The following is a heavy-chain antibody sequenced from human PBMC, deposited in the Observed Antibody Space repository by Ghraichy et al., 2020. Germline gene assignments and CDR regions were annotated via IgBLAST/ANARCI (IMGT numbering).Heavy chain of an antibody. Sequence: GGSLRLSCAASGLTVSGNYMNWVRLAPGKGLEWISVINSDAYGGGTYYADSMKGRFTISRDNSKNTLHLQMTSLRAEDTAVYYCATTGGGLQGAFDIWGQGTWVTVSS. CDR3: ATTGGGLQGAFDI. J-gene: IGHJ3*02. V-gene: IGHV3-66*01. CDR1: GLTVSGNY. D-gene: IGHD5-24*01. CDR2: INSDAYGGGT.